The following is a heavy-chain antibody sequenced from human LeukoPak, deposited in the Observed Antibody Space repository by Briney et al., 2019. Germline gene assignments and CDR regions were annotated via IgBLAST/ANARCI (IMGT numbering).Heavy chain of an antibody. D-gene: IGHD3-3*01. Sequence: GRSLRLSCAASGFTFSSYAMHWVRQAPGKGLEWVAVISYDGSNKYYADSVKGRFTISRDNSKNTLYLQMNSLRAEDTAVYYCARAPRFLEWLLPHDYWGQGTLVTVSS. V-gene: IGHV3-30-3*01. CDR3: ARAPRFLEWLLPHDY. CDR1: GFTFSSYA. CDR2: ISYDGSNK. J-gene: IGHJ4*02.